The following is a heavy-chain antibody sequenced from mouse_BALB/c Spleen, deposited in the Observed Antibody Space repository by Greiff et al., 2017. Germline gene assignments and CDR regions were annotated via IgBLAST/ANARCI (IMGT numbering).Heavy chain of an antibody. J-gene: IGHJ3*01. V-gene: IGHV1S137*01. CDR3: ARDGYYRAWFAY. CDR1: GYTFTDYA. CDR2: ISTYYGDA. D-gene: IGHD2-3*01. Sequence: QSGAELVRPGVSVKISCKGSGYTFTDYAMHWVKQSHAKSLEWIGVISTYYGDASYNQKFKGKATMTVDKSSSTAYMELARLTSEDSAIYYCARDGYYRAWFAYWGQGTLVTVSA.